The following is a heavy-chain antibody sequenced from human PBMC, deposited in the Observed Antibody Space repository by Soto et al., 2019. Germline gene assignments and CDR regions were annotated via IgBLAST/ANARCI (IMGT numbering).Heavy chain of an antibody. V-gene: IGHV3-30*18. J-gene: IGHJ4*02. CDR3: AKAQLPVYYYHSRGHSDS. CDR1: GFTFSNYG. CDR2: ISNDGSNK. Sequence: GGSLRVSCGASGFTFSNYGMHWVRQAPGKGLEWVAFISNDGSNKNYADSVKGRFSISRDNSENTLSLQLNSLRAEDTAVYFCAKAQLPVYYYHSRGHSDSWGPVSLLPLST. D-gene: IGHD3-22*01.